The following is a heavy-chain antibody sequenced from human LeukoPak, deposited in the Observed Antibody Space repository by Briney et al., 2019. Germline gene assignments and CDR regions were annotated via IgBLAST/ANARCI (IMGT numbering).Heavy chain of an antibody. CDR2: ISYDGSNK. CDR1: GFTFSSYA. V-gene: IGHV3-30*14. CDR3: ARVKKGSGWSAEDYYYYYYMDV. D-gene: IGHD6-19*01. J-gene: IGHJ6*03. Sequence: GGSLRLSCAASGFTFSSYAMHWVRQAPGKGLEWVAVISYDGSNKYYADSVKGRFTISRDNSKNTLYLQMNSLRAEDTAVYYCARVKKGSGWSAEDYYYYYYMDVWGKGTTVTVSS.